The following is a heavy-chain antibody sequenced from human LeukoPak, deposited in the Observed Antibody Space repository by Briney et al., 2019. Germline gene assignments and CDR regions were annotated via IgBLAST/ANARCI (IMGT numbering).Heavy chain of an antibody. D-gene: IGHD3-9*01. CDR3: AKMIWSRLVITFGAFDI. CDR2: ISGHSDST. V-gene: IGHV3-23*01. CDR1: GFTFSSYA. Sequence: HAGGSLRLSCAASGFTFSSYALSWVRQAPGQGPEGGSGISGHSDSTYHADSVKGRFTISRDNSKNTLYLQMNSLRAEDTAVYYCAKMIWSRLVITFGAFDIWGQGTMVTVSS. J-gene: IGHJ3*02.